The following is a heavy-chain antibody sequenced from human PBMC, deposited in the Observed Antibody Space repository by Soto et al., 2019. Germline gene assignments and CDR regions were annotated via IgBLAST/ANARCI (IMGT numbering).Heavy chain of an antibody. D-gene: IGHD3-16*01. V-gene: IGHV1-18*01. J-gene: IGHJ6*02. Sequence: ASVKVSCKTSGYIFTSYGIGWARQAPGQGLEWMGWINTYNGKTNYAQNLQGRVTLTTDTSTSTAYMELRSLRSNDTAIYYCAMVDVYVTPSPQDVWGPG. CDR2: INTYNGKT. CDR1: GYIFTSYG. CDR3: AMVDVYVTPSPQDV.